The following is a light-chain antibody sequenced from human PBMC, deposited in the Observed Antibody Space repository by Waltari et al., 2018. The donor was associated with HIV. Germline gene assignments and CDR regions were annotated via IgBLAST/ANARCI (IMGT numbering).Light chain of an antibody. CDR3: QSADSSGSNVYL. J-gene: IGLJ1*01. CDR1: GLPTQY. Sequence: SYELTQSPSVSVSPGQTARIPCTGDGLPTQYAFWYQQKPGQAPVLVIYKDSERPSGIPERFSGSSSGTKVTLTISGVQAEDEADYYCQSADSSGSNVYLFGSGTKVTVL. CDR2: KDS. V-gene: IGLV3-25*03.